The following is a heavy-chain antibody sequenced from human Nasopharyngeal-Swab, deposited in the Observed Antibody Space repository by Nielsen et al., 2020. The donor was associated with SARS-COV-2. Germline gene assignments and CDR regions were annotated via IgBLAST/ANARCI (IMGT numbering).Heavy chain of an antibody. Sequence: GESLKISCAASGFTFSSYGMHWVRQAPGKGLEWVAVISYDGSNKYYADSVKGRFTISRDNSKNTLYLQMNSLRAEDTAVYYCAKEGGGSRIDYWGQGTLVTVSS. D-gene: IGHD3-10*01. CDR1: GFTFSSYG. CDR3: AKEGGGSRIDY. CDR2: ISYDGSNK. J-gene: IGHJ4*02. V-gene: IGHV3-30*18.